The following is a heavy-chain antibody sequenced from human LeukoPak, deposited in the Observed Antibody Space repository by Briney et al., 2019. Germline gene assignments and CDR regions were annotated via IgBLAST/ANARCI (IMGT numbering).Heavy chain of an antibody. CDR1: GGSISSHY. Sequence: SETLSLTWTVSGGSISSHYWSWIRQPPGKGLEWIGYIYYSGSTNYNPSLKSRVTISVDTSENQFSLKLSSVTAADTAVYYCARDSRDAYYYYYMDVWGKGTTVTVSS. D-gene: IGHD2-21*02. V-gene: IGHV4-59*11. CDR2: IYYSGST. CDR3: ARDSRDAYYYYYMDV. J-gene: IGHJ6*03.